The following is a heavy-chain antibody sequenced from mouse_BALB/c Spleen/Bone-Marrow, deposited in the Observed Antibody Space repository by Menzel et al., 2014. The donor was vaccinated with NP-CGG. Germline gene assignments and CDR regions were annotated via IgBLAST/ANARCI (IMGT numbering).Heavy chain of an antibody. V-gene: IGHV1S22*01. Sequence: GSELVRPGASVKLSCKASGYTFTSYWMHWVKQRPGQGLEWIGNIYPGSGSTNYDEKFKSKATLTVDTSSSTAYMQLSGLTSEDSAVYYCTNHYFDYWGQGTTLTVSS. J-gene: IGHJ2*01. CDR2: IYPGSGST. CDR3: TNHYFDY. CDR1: GYTFTSYW.